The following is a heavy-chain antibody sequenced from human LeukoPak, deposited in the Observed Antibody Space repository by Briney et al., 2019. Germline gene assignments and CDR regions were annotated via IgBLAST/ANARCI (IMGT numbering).Heavy chain of an antibody. CDR3: AKTAGSYCSSTSCRASDFDY. J-gene: IGHJ4*02. D-gene: IGHD2-2*01. V-gene: IGHV3-30*02. CDR2: IRYDGSNK. CDR1: GFTFSSYG. Sequence: PGGSLRLSCAASGFTFSSYGMHWVRQAPGKGLEWVAFIRYDGSNKYYADSVKGRFTISRDNSKNTLYLQMNSLRAEDTAVYYCAKTAGSYCSSTSCRASDFDYWGQGTLVTVSS.